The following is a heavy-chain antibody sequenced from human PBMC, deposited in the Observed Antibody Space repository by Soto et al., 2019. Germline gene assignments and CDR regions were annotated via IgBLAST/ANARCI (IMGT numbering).Heavy chain of an antibody. D-gene: IGHD2-2*01. CDR3: ARRCSSTSCPREGYYYYYMDV. CDR2: IYYSGST. J-gene: IGHJ6*03. CDR1: GGSISSGGYY. Sequence: QVQLQESGPGLVKPSQTLSLTCTVSGGSISSGGYYWSWIRQHPGKGLEWIGYIYYSGSTYYNPSLKSRVTISVDTSKNQFSLKLSSVTAADTAVYYCARRCSSTSCPREGYYYYYMDVWGKGTTVTVSS. V-gene: IGHV4-31*03.